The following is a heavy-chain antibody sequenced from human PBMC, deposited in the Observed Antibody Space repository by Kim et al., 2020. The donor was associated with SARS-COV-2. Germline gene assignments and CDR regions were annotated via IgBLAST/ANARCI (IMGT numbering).Heavy chain of an antibody. Sequence: TDYADSVQGRFTISRDKAKKSLYLQMNSLIAEDTALYYCARRDAFGWFDPWGQGTLVTVSS. D-gene: IGHD3-10*01. CDR3: ARRDAFGWFDP. CDR2: T. J-gene: IGHJ5*02. V-gene: IGHV3-20*03.